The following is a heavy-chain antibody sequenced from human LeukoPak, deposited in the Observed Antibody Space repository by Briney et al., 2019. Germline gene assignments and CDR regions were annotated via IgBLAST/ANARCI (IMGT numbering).Heavy chain of an antibody. Sequence: PGGSLRLSCAASGFTFSNAWTSWVRQAPGKGLEWVGRIKTKTDGGTTDYAAPVKGRFTISRDDSKNTLYLQMNSLKTEDTAVYYCTTAHYYYDSSGYYQFPDYWGQGTLVTVSS. D-gene: IGHD3-22*01. J-gene: IGHJ4*02. CDR1: GFTFSNAW. CDR2: IKTKTDGGTT. V-gene: IGHV3-15*01. CDR3: TTAHYYYDSSGYYQFPDY.